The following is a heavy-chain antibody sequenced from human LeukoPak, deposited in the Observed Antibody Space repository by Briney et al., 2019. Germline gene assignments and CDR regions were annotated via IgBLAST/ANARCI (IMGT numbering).Heavy chain of an antibody. J-gene: IGHJ4*02. Sequence: SETLSLTCAVSGYSISSGHFWGWIRQPPGKGLEWIGSIFQSGTTYYNPSLKSRVTISVDTSKNHFSLKLSSVTAADTAVYYCARGERWLQSSDYWGQGTLVTVSS. CDR2: IFQSGTT. CDR3: ARGERWLQSSDY. CDR1: GYSISSGHF. D-gene: IGHD5-24*01. V-gene: IGHV4-38-2*01.